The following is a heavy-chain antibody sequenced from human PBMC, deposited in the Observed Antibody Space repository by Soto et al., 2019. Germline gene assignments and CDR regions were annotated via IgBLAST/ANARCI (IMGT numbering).Heavy chain of an antibody. CDR1: GGSFSGYY. V-gene: IGHV4-34*01. CDR3: ARGRKVPAAKGLYYYYYGMDV. J-gene: IGHJ6*02. D-gene: IGHD2-2*01. Sequence: SETLSLTCAVYGGSFSGYYWSWIRQPPGKGLEWIGEINHSGSTNYNPSLKSRVTISVDTSKNQFSLKLSSVTAADTAVYYCARGRKVPAAKGLYYYYYGMDVWGQGTTVTVSS. CDR2: INHSGST.